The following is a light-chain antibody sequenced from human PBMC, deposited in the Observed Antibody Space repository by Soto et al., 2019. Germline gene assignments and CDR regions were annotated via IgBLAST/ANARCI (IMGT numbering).Light chain of an antibody. CDR3: AAWDDSLSALV. CDR1: SSNIGSNY. CDR2: SNN. Sequence: QAVLTQPPSASGTPGQRVTISCSGSSSNIGSNYVYWYQQLPGTAPKLLIYSNNQRPSGVTDRFSGSKSGTSASLAISGLLSGDEAGEYCAAWDDSLSALVFGGGTKLTVL. V-gene: IGLV1-47*02. J-gene: IGLJ3*02.